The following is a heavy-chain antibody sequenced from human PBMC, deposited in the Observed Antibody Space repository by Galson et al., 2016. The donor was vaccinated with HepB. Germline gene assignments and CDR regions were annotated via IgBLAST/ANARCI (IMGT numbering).Heavy chain of an antibody. Sequence: SLRLSCAASGFTFSSFSMNWVRQAPRKGLEWVAAISTSGGSTDYADSVRGRFTISRDNSKNMLYPQMNSLRAEDSALYYCAKVTTRLGDTWGEGSLLTVPS. CDR2: ISTSGGST. D-gene: IGHD4-11*01. CDR3: AKVTTRLGDT. V-gene: IGHV3-23*01. CDR1: GFTFSSFS. J-gene: IGHJ5*02.